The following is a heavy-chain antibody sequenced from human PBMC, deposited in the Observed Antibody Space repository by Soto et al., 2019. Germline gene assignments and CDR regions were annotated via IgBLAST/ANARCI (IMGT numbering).Heavy chain of an antibody. Sequence: EVQLVESGGGLVQPGRSLRLSCAASGFTFDDYAMHWVRQAPGKGLEWVSGISWNSGSIGYADSVKGRFTISRDNAKNSLYLQMNSLRADDTALYYCAKDGYCSGGSCYSEPLYFDIWGQGTKVTVSS. J-gene: IGHJ3*02. D-gene: IGHD2-15*01. CDR2: ISWNSGSI. CDR3: AKDGYCSGGSCYSEPLYFDI. CDR1: GFTFDDYA. V-gene: IGHV3-9*01.